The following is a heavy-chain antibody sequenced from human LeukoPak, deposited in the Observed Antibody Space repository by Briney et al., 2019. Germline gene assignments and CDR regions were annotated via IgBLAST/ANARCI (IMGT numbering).Heavy chain of an antibody. V-gene: IGHV4-30-4*01. CDR1: GGSISSGDYY. J-gene: IGHJ6*02. CDR3: ARASRSRTATKFLLGMDV. CDR2: IYYSGST. Sequence: PSETLSLTCTVSGGSISSGDYYWSWIRQPPGKGLEWTGYIYYSGSTYYNPSLKSRVTISVDTSKNQFSLKLSSVTAADTAVYYCARASRSRTATKFLLGMDVWGQGTTVTVSS. D-gene: IGHD5-12*01.